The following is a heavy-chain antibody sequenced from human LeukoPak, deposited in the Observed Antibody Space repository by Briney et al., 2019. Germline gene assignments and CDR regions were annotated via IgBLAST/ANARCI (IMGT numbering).Heavy chain of an antibody. CDR3: ARGRKLPALDFDY. Sequence: SETLSLTCAVYGGSFSSYYGSWIRQPPGKGLEWIGEINHSGSTNYNPSLKSRVTISVDTSKNQFSLKLSSVTAADTAVYYCARGRKLPALDFDYWGQGTLVTVSS. J-gene: IGHJ4*02. V-gene: IGHV4-34*01. CDR2: INHSGST. D-gene: IGHD1-1*01. CDR1: GGSFSSYY.